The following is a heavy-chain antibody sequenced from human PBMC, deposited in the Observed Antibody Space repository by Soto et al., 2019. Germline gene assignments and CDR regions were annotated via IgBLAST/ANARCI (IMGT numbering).Heavy chain of an antibody. CDR1: GGSISNGDYY. J-gene: IGHJ5*02. Sequence: QVQLQESGPGLVKPSQTLSLTCTVSGGSISNGDYYWSWIRQPPGKGLEWIGYIHYSGNTYYNPYLKSRITMSVDTSKNQFTLKLSSVTAADTAVYYCASLISAAGTFNWYDPWGQGTLVTVSS. CDR3: ASLISAAGTFNWYDP. D-gene: IGHD6-25*01. V-gene: IGHV4-30-4*01. CDR2: IHYSGNT.